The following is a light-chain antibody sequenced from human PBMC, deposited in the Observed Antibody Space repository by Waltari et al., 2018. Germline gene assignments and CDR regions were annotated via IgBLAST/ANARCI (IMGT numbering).Light chain of an antibody. CDR3: QVWDINNDQVV. Sequence: YVVTQPTSVSVAPGQTARITCGGNDIRSQSVHWYQQKPGQAPLLIVYDDTHRPSGIPERFYGSNSGNAATLTISSVEAVDEADYYCQVWDINNDQVVFGGGTKVTVL. J-gene: IGLJ2*01. CDR2: DDT. V-gene: IGLV3-21*02. CDR1: DIRSQS.